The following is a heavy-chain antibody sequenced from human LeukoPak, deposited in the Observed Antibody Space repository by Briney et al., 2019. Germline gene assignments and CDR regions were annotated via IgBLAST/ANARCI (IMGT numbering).Heavy chain of an antibody. V-gene: IGHV1-8*01. D-gene: IGHD7-27*01. CDR2: MSPNSGDT. Sequence: ASVKVSCKASGYTFTSYDFNWVRQATGQRPEWMGWMSPNSGDTGYAQKFQDRVTMTRNTSISTAYMELGSLRSDDTAVYYCAGGPPNWGYDYWGPGTLVTVSS. CDR1: GYTFTSYD. CDR3: AGGPPNWGYDY. J-gene: IGHJ4*02.